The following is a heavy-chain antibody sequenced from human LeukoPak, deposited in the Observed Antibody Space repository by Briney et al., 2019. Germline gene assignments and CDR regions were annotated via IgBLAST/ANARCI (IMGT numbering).Heavy chain of an antibody. D-gene: IGHD6-13*01. CDR3: ARGIAAPMDV. V-gene: IGHV3-21*01. CDR1: GFTFSNYG. CDR2: ISSSSSYI. J-gene: IGHJ6*04. Sequence: PGGSLRLSCATSGFTFSNYGMNWVRQAPGKGLEWVSSISSSSSYIYYADSVKGRFTISRDNAKNSLYLQMNSLRAEDTAVYYCARGIAAPMDVWGKGTTVTVSS.